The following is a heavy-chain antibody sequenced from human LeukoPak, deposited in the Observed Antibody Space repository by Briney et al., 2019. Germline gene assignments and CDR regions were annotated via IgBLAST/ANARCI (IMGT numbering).Heavy chain of an antibody. CDR2: IYPGDSDT. CDR3: ARWLVVVAATEYYFDY. V-gene: IGHV5-51*01. D-gene: IGHD2-15*01. J-gene: IGHJ4*02. Sequence: GESLKISCKGSGYSFSSYWIGWVRQMPGKGLEWMGIIYPGDSDTGYSPSFQGQVTISADKSISTAYLQWNSLKASDTAMYYCARWLVVVAATEYYFDYWGQGTLVTVSS. CDR1: GYSFSSYW.